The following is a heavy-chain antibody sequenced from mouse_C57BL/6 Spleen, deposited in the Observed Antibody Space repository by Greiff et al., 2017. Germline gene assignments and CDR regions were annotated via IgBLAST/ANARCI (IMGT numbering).Heavy chain of an antibody. CDR1: GYTFTSYG. J-gene: IGHJ1*03. D-gene: IGHD1-1*01. V-gene: IGHV1-81*01. CDR3: AKGDGSSPYWYFDV. CDR2: IYPRSGNT. Sequence: QVQLKQSGAELARPGASVKLSCKASGYTFTSYGISWVKQRTGQGLEWIGEIYPRSGNTYYNEKFKGKATLTADNSSSTAYMELRSLTSEDSAVYFCAKGDGSSPYWYFDVWGTETTVTVSS.